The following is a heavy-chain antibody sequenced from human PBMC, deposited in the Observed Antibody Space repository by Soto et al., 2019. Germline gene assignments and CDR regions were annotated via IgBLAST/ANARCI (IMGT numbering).Heavy chain of an antibody. CDR1: GASISSSSYL. V-gene: IGHV4-39*01. CDR3: ARHRGPSRTGKGFGY. J-gene: IGHJ4*02. Sequence: SETLSLTCTVSGASISSSSYLWGWIRQPPGKGLEWIGSIYYSGSTYYNPSLNSRATISLDTSKNQFSLKLSSVTAADTAVYYCARHRGPSRTGKGFGYWGQGTQVTVSS. CDR2: IYYSGST.